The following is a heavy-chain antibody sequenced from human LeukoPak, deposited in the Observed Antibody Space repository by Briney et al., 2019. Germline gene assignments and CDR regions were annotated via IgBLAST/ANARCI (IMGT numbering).Heavy chain of an antibody. CDR1: GGSISSFY. J-gene: IGHJ5*02. Sequence: SETLSLTCTVSGGSISSFYWSWIRQPPGKGLEWIGYIYYTGSTNYNPSLKSRLTISVDTSKNPFSLKLSSVTAADTAVYYCARASETLRRFDPWGQGTLVTVSS. CDR2: IYYTGST. CDR3: ARASETLRRFDP. V-gene: IGHV4-59*01.